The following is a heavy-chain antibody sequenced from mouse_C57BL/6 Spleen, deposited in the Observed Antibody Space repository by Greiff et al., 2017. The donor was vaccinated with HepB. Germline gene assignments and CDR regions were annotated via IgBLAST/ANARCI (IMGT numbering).Heavy chain of an antibody. CDR3: ARSEYYGSSPYAMDY. J-gene: IGHJ4*01. CDR2: IDPANGNT. CDR1: GFNIKNTY. Sequence: EVQLQQSVAELVRPGASVKLSCTASGFNIKNTYMHWVKQRPEQGLEWIGRIDPANGNTKYAPKFQGKATITADTSSNTAYLRLSSLTSEDTAIDYCARSEYYGSSPYAMDYWGQGTSVTVSS. V-gene: IGHV14-3*01. D-gene: IGHD1-1*01.